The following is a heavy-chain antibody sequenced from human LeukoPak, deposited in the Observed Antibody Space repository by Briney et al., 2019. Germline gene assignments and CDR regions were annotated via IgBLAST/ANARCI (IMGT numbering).Heavy chain of an antibody. CDR1: GYTFTGYY. V-gene: IGHV1-46*01. J-gene: IGHJ4*02. D-gene: IGHD5-24*01. Sequence: ASVKVSCKASGYTFTGYYMHWVRQAPGQGLEWMGIINPGGGGTIYARKFQGRVTMTRDTSTSTVYMQLSSLTSEDTALYYCARSRDLFDYWGQGTLVTVSS. CDR3: ARSRDLFDY. CDR2: INPGGGGT.